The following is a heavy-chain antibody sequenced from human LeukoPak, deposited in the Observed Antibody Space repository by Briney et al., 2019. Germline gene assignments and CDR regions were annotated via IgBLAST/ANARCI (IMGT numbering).Heavy chain of an antibody. CDR1: GFTFSSYA. J-gene: IGHJ3*02. Sequence: GGSLRLSCAASGFTFSSYAMNWVRQAPGKGLEWVSVIYSGGSTYYADSVKGRFTISRDSSKNTLYLQMNSLRAEDTAVYYCARAGGDGYNYDAFDIWGQGTMVTVSS. D-gene: IGHD5-24*01. CDR3: ARAGGDGYNYDAFDI. CDR2: IYSGGST. V-gene: IGHV3-53*01.